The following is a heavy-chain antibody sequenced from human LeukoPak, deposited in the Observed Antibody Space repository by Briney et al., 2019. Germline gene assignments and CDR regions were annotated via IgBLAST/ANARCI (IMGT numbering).Heavy chain of an antibody. CDR2: INGSGGRT. CDR1: GFTFSSYA. J-gene: IGHJ5*02. CDR3: TKGPYYYDSSGYSRRWFDP. D-gene: IGHD3-22*01. V-gene: IGHV3-23*01. Sequence: PGGSLRLSCAASGFTFSSYAMSWVRQAPGKGLEWVSSINGSGGRTYYADSVKGRFTISRDNSKNTLYLQMNSLRAEDTAVYYCTKGPYYYDSSGYSRRWFDPWGQGTLVTVSS.